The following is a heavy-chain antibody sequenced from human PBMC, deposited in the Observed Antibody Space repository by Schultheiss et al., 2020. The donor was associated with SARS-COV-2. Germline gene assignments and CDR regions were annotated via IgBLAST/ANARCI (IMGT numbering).Heavy chain of an antibody. J-gene: IGHJ4*02. V-gene: IGHV3-43*02. CDR2: ISGDGGST. CDR3: AKDILPRYYYDSSRDLGSADY. CDR1: GFSFSTSE. Sequence: GGSLRLSCAASGFSFSTSEMNWVRQAPGKGLEWVSLISGDGGSTYYADSVKGRFTISRDNSKNSLYLQMNSLRTEDTALYYCAKDILPRYYYDSSRDLGSADYWGQGTLVTVSS. D-gene: IGHD3-22*01.